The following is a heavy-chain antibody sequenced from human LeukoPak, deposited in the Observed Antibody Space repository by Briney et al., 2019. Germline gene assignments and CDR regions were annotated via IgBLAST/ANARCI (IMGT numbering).Heavy chain of an antibody. Sequence: GECLKISCKGSGYSFTSYWIGWVRQMPGKGRGWMGIIYPGDSDTRYSPSFQGQVTISADKSISTAYLQWSSLKASDTAMYYCARLRIVGATTRYFDYWGQGTLVTVSS. D-gene: IGHD1-26*01. CDR1: GYSFTSYW. J-gene: IGHJ4*02. CDR2: IYPGDSDT. V-gene: IGHV5-51*01. CDR3: ARLRIVGATTRYFDY.